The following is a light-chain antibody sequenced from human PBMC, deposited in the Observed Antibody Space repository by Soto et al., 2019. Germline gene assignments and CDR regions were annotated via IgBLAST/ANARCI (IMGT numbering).Light chain of an antibody. CDR2: ANS. Sequence: QPVLTQPPSVSGAPGQRVTISCTGGSSNIGAGFDVHWYQQFPGAAPKLLIYANSNRPSGVPDRFSGSKSGTSASLAITGLQAEDEADYYCQSYDSSLSASVFGTGTKLTVL. CDR3: QSYDSSLSASV. V-gene: IGLV1-40*01. J-gene: IGLJ1*01. CDR1: SSNIGAGFD.